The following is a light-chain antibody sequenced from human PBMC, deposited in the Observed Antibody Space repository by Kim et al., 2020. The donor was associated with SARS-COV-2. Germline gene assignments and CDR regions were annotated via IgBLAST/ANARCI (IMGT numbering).Light chain of an antibody. CDR1: QTLSSN. J-gene: IGKJ1*01. V-gene: IGKV3-15*01. CDR3: QQYNDWPRT. CDR2: SAS. Sequence: EIVMTQSPGTLSVSPGESATLSCRASQTLSSNLAWYQQKPGQAPRLLIYSASTRATGVPARFSGGGSETHFTLTISSLQSEDFAVYYCQQYNDWPRTFGQGTKVDIK.